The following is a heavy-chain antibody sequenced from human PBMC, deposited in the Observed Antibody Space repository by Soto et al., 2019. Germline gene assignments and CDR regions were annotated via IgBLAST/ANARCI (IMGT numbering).Heavy chain of an antibody. J-gene: IGHJ4*02. CDR1: GGSITSGGYY. CDR2: IYYSGTT. D-gene: IGHD3-22*01. V-gene: IGHV4-31*03. CDR3: ARGTYYYDSSGYLWLRY. Sequence: SETLSLTCTVSGGSITSGGYYWSWIRQHPGKGLEWIGYIYYSGTTYYNPSLKSRLTISLDTSRNQFSLELSSLRSEDTAVYYCARGTYYYDSSGYLWLRYWGQGTLVTVSS.